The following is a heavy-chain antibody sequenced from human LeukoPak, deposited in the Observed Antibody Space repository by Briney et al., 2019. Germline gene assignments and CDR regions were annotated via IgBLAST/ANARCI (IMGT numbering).Heavy chain of an antibody. CDR2: IIPIFGTA. CDR3: ARTSAGTSRAWFDP. D-gene: IGHD6-19*01. J-gene: IGHJ5*02. V-gene: IGHV1-69*13. Sequence: GASVKVSCKASGGTFSSYAISWVRQAPGQGLEWMGGIIPIFGTANYAQEFQGRVTITADESTSTAYMELSSLRSEDTAVYYCARTSAGTSRAWFDPWGQGTLVTVSS. CDR1: GGTFSSYA.